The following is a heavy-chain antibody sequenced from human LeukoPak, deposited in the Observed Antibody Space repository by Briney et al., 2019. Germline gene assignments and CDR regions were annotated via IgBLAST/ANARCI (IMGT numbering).Heavy chain of an antibody. CDR3: ARGYSSGWYRD. J-gene: IGHJ4*02. D-gene: IGHD6-19*01. Sequence: GGSLRLSCAVSGFTFSSYSMNWVRQAPGKGLEWVSYISSSGSTIYYADSVKGRFTISRDNAKNSLYLQMNSLRAEDSAIYYCARGYSSGWYRDWGQGTLVTVSS. V-gene: IGHV3-48*01. CDR1: GFTFSSYS. CDR2: ISSSGSTI.